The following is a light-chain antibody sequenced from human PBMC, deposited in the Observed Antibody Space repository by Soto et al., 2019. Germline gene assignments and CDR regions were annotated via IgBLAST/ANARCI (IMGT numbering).Light chain of an antibody. J-gene: IGKJ5*01. V-gene: IGKV3-11*01. CDR3: QQRSNWPPS. CDR1: QSVSIY. CDR2: DSS. Sequence: EIVLTQSPATLSLSPGERATLSCRASQSVSIYLAWYQQKPGQAPRLLVYDSSSRATGIPARLSGSVSGTDFTLTISSLEPEDFAVYYCQQRSNWPPSFGQGTRLEI.